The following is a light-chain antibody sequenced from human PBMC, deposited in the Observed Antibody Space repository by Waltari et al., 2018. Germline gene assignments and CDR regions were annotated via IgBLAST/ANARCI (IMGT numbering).Light chain of an antibody. Sequence: DIQMTQSPSTLSASVGDRVTITCRASQSISSWLAWYQQKPGKAPKLLIYGLSSLQSGVPSRFSGSGSGKEFTLTISSLQPDDFAIYDCQQYKTYPHTFGQGTRLEIK. CDR3: QQYKTYPHT. V-gene: IGKV1-5*03. J-gene: IGKJ2*01. CDR1: QSISSW. CDR2: GLS.